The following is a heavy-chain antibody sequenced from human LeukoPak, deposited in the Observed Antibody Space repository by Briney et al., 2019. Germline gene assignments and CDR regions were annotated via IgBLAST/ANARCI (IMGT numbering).Heavy chain of an antibody. J-gene: IGHJ4*02. CDR1: GFRFSSYG. V-gene: IGHV3-30*02. CDR3: ARDASGWDFGYYFDY. D-gene: IGHD6-19*01. CDR2: IRYDGNNK. Sequence: GGSLRLSCVASGFRFSSYGMYWVRQAPGKGLDWVAFIRYDGNNKLYADSVKGRFTISRDNSKNTLYLQMNSLRAEDTAVYYCARDASGWDFGYYFDYWGQGTLVTVSS.